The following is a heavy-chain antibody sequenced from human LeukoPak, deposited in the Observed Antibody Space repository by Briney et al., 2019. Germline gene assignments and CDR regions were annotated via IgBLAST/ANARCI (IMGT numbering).Heavy chain of an antibody. CDR2: INHSGST. CDR1: GGSFGGYY. CDR3: ARTIVVIVDY. J-gene: IGHJ4*02. V-gene: IGHV4-34*01. D-gene: IGHD3-22*01. Sequence: SETLSLTCAVYGGSFGGYYWSWIRQPPGKGLEWIGEINHSGSTNYNPSLKSRVTISVDTSKNQFSLKLSSVTAADTAVYYCARTIVVIVDYWGQGTLVTVSS.